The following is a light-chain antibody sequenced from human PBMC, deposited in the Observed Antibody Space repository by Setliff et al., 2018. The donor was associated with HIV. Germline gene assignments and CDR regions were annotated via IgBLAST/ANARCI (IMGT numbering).Light chain of an antibody. J-gene: IGLJ1*01. V-gene: IGLV2-14*03. CDR1: GSDVGTYNY. CDR3: CSYTSSTPLYV. Sequence: QSALTQPASVSGSPGQSITISCTGTGSDVGTYNYVSWYQQHPGKAPKLMIYDVNNRPSGVSNRFSGSKSGNTASLTISGLQAEDEADYYCCSYTSSTPLYVFGTGTKVTVL. CDR2: DVN.